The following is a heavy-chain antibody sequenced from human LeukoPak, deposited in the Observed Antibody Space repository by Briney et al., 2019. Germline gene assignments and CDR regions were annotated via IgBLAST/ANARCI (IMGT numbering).Heavy chain of an antibody. D-gene: IGHD4-17*01. CDR2: IIPIFGTA. V-gene: IGHV1-69*13. CDR1: GGTFSSYA. CDR3: ARSYAVTTRTGYYYMDV. J-gene: IGHJ6*03. Sequence: SVKVSCKASGGTFSSYAISWVRQAPGQGLEWMGGIIPIFGTANYAQKFQGRVTITADESTSTAYMELSSLRSEDTAVYYCARSYAVTTRTGYYYMDVWGKGTTVTISS.